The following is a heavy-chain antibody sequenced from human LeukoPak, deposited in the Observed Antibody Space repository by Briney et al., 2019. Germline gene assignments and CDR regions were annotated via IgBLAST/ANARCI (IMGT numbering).Heavy chain of an antibody. CDR3: AKSDWFDP. Sequence: PGGSLRLSCVASGFTFSGYWMHWVRPAPGKGLEWVSRIKGDGSSTSYADSVKGRFTISRDNAKNTLYLQMNSLRAEDTAVYYCAKSDWFDPWGQGTLVTVSS. V-gene: IGHV3-74*01. J-gene: IGHJ5*02. CDR2: IKGDGSST. CDR1: GFTFSGYW.